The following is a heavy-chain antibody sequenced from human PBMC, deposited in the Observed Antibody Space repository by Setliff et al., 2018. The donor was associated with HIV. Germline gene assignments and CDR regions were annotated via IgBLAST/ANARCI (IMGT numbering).Heavy chain of an antibody. Sequence: PGGSLRLSCATSGFAFSDYDFHWVRQVTGEGLEWVSAIGTGADTYYADSVKGRFTSSRENTKNSLYLQMNNVRAGDTAVYYCTRELNGHTSSHYYFGLDVWGQGTTVTVSS. CDR1: GFAFSDYD. D-gene: IGHD6-6*01. V-gene: IGHV3-13*01. CDR2: IGTGADT. CDR3: TRELNGHTSSHYYFGLDV. J-gene: IGHJ6*02.